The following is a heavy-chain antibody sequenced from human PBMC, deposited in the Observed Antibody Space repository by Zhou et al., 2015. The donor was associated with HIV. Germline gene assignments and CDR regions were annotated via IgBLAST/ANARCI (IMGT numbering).Heavy chain of an antibody. D-gene: IGHD4-23*01. CDR1: GYTFTSYY. CDR2: INPSGGST. V-gene: IGHV1-46*01. J-gene: IGHJ4*02. CDR3: ARDGRRTTVVTPLDY. Sequence: QVQLVQSGAEVKKPGASVKVSCKASGYTFTSYYMHWVRQAPGQGLEWMGIINPSGGSTSYAQKFQGRVTMTRDTSTSTVYMELSSLRSEDTAVYYCARDGRRTTVVTPLDYWGQGTLVTVSS.